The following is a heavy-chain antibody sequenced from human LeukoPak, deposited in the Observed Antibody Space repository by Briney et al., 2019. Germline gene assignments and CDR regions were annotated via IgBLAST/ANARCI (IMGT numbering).Heavy chain of an antibody. CDR2: IYSGGST. J-gene: IGHJ6*02. CDR1: GFTVSSNY. V-gene: IGHV3-53*04. Sequence: AGGSLRLSYAASGFTVSSNYMSWVRQAPGKGLEWVSVIYSGGSTYYADSVKGRFTISRQNSKNTLDLQMNSLRPEDTAVYYCARDGRYCTITSCYGYYGMDVWGQGTTVTVTS. CDR3: ARDGRYCTITSCYGYYGMDV. D-gene: IGHD2-2*01.